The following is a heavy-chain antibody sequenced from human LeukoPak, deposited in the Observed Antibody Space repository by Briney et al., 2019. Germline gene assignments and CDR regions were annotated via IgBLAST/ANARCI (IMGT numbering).Heavy chain of an antibody. Sequence: GGSLRLSCSASGFNFSINWMTWVRQAPGKGLEWVANIPDDGSETNYVDSVKGRFIISRDNAKNTLHLQMNSLSAEDTAVYYCAKSRGYYYEKSGPADYWGQGTLVTVSS. V-gene: IGHV3-7*01. CDR1: GFNFSINW. CDR2: IPDDGSET. D-gene: IGHD3-22*01. J-gene: IGHJ4*02. CDR3: AKSRGYYYEKSGPADY.